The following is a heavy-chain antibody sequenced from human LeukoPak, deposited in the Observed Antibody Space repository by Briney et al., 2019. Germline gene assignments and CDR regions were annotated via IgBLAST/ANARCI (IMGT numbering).Heavy chain of an antibody. CDR3: AKGWSGYPDIDY. V-gene: IGHV1-69*01. CDR2: IIPIFGTA. J-gene: IGHJ4*02. Sequence: EASVKVSCKASGGTFSSYAISWVRQAPGQGLEWMGGIIPIFGTANYAQKFQGRVTITADESTSTAYMELSSLRSEDTAVYYCAKGWSGYPDIDYWGQGTLVTVSS. D-gene: IGHD3-3*01. CDR1: GGTFSSYA.